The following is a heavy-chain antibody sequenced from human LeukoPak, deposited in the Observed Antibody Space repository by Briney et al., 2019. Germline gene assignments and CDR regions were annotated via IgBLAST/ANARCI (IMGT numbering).Heavy chain of an antibody. J-gene: IGHJ4*02. CDR3: ARVGGVRGVVPLDY. V-gene: IGHV3-21*01. D-gene: IGHD3-10*01. CDR2: ISSSSSYI. Sequence: PGGSLRLSCGASGFTFSSYSMNWARQAPGKGLEWVSSISSSSSYIYYADSVKGRFTISRDNAKNSLYLQMNSLRAEDTAVYYCARVGGVRGVVPLDYWGQGTLVTVSS. CDR1: GFTFSSYS.